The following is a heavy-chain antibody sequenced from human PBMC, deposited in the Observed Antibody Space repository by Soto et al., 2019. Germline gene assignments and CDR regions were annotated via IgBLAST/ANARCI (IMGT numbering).Heavy chain of an antibody. CDR3: AKEVYGAARGGMDV. CDR1: GFTFRNTV. CDR2: ITDNGGST. V-gene: IGHV3-23*04. D-gene: IGHD3-10*01. J-gene: IGHJ6*02. Sequence: EVQLVESGGGLVQPGGSLRLSCAASGFTFRNTVMNWVRQAPGRGLEWVSAITDNGGSTYYADSVKGRCTISRDNSKNTLYLQMNSLRAEDTAVYYCAKEVYGAARGGMDVWGQGTTVTVSS.